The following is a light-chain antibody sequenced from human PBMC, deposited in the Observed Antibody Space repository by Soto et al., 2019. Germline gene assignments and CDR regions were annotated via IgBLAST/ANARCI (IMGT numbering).Light chain of an antibody. Sequence: DIQMTQSPSTLSASVGDRVTITCRASQSISNRLAWYQQKPGKAPKVVIYDASSLESGLPSRFGGSGSGTEFILTINSLQPDDFATYFCQHDGGMWAFGQGTKLEIK. J-gene: IGKJ1*01. CDR2: DAS. CDR1: QSISNR. V-gene: IGKV1-5*01. CDR3: QHDGGMWA.